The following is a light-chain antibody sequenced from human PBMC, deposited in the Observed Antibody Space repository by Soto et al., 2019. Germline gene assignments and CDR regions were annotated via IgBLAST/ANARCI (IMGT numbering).Light chain of an antibody. J-gene: IGKJ1*01. V-gene: IGKV1-39*01. CDR1: QTVGTF. Sequence: DIQMTQSPSSLSASVGDRVTITCRASQTVGTFLNWYQQRPGRAPNLLIYAASNLPTGVPSRFSASGSGTDFTLTINSLQPADFGTYYCQQSYSIRSWTFGQGTKVDIK. CDR2: AAS. CDR3: QQSYSIRSWT.